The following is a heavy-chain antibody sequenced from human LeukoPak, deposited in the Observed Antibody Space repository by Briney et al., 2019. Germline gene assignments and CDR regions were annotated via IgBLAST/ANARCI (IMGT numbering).Heavy chain of an antibody. CDR1: GFTFSNAW. CDR2: INSDGTSP. Sequence: GGSLRLSCAASGFTFSNAWMHWVRQAPGKGLVWVSGINSDGTSPIYADSVKGRFTISRDNAKKALYLQMNSLRAEDTAVYYCSRGYSGGFDYWGQGTLVTVSS. J-gene: IGHJ4*02. D-gene: IGHD2-15*01. V-gene: IGHV3-74*01. CDR3: SRGYSGGFDY.